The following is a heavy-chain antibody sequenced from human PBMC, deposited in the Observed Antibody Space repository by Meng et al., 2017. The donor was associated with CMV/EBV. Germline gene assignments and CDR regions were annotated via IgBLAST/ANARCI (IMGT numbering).Heavy chain of an antibody. D-gene: IGHD3-10*01. Sequence: SLKISCAASGFNFDDYAMHWVRQAPGKGLEWVSGISWNSGSIGYADSVKGRFTISRDNAKNSLYLQMNSLRAEDTALYYCAKSQAYYYGSGSDHFDYWGQGTLVTVSS. CDR2: ISWNSGSI. V-gene: IGHV3-9*01. J-gene: IGHJ4*02. CDR1: GFNFDDYA. CDR3: AKSQAYYYGSGSDHFDY.